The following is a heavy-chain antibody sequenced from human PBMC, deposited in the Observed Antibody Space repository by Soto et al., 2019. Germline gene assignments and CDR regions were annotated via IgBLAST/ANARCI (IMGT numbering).Heavy chain of an antibody. CDR1: GFTFSSYS. CDR3: ARRPSRTIFGVVPYNWFDP. J-gene: IGHJ5*02. V-gene: IGHV3-48*02. D-gene: IGHD3-3*01. Sequence: GGSLRLSCAASGFTFSSYSMNWVRQAPGKGLEWVSYISSSSSTIYYADSVKGRFTISRDNAKNSLYLQMNSLRDEDTAVYYCARRPSRTIFGVVPYNWFDPWGQGTLVTVSS. CDR2: ISSSSSTI.